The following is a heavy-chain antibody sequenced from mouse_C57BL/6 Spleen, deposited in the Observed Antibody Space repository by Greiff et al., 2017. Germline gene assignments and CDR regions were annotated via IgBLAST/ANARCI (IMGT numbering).Heavy chain of an antibody. Sequence: VQLQQSGAELAKPGASVKLSCKASGYTFTSYWMHWVKQRPGQGLEWIGYINPSSGYTKYNQKFKDKATLTADKSSSTAYMQLSSLTYEDSAVYYCATYDYDGRGAMDYWGQGTSVTVSS. CDR1: GYTFTSYW. J-gene: IGHJ4*01. CDR2: INPSSGYT. V-gene: IGHV1-7*01. D-gene: IGHD2-4*01. CDR3: ATYDYDGRGAMDY.